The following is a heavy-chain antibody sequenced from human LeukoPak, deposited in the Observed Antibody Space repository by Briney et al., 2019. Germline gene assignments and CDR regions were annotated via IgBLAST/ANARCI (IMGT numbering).Heavy chain of an antibody. V-gene: IGHV3-21*01. Sequence: PGGSLRLSCAASGFTFSSYSMNWVRQAPGKGLEWVSSISSSSSYIYYADSVKGRFTISRDNAKNSLYLQMNSLRAEDTAVYYCARVRHYYDSSDYYSSNWFDPWGQGTVVTVSS. D-gene: IGHD3-22*01. J-gene: IGHJ5*02. CDR2: ISSSSSYI. CDR1: GFTFSSYS. CDR3: ARVRHYYDSSDYYSSNWFDP.